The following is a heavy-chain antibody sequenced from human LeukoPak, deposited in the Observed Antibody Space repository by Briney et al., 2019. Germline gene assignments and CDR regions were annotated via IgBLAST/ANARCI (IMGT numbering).Heavy chain of an antibody. V-gene: IGHV4-59*01. CDR1: GVSISDYY. D-gene: IGHD3-9*01. Sequence: SETLSLTCTVSGVSISDYYWSWVRQPPGKGLEWIGYIYYTGSTDYNPSLKSQVTMSLDTSKNQFSLNLRSVTATDTAVYYCARRTYYDTLTGYNYWYFDLWGRGTLVTVSS. CDR2: IYYTGST. J-gene: IGHJ2*01. CDR3: ARRTYYDTLTGYNYWYFDL.